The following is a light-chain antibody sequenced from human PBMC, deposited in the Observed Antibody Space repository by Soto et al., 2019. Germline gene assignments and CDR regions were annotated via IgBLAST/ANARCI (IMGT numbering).Light chain of an antibody. CDR2: GAS. CDR3: QQYHNSPRT. V-gene: IGKV3-20*01. J-gene: IGKJ1*01. Sequence: EIVLTQSPGTLSLSPGERATLTCRASQSVDSRYFAWYQQQPGQAPRLLIYGASYRATGIPDRFSGSGSGTDFTLTISRLEPEDFAMYYCQQYHNSPRTFGQGTKVEIK. CDR1: QSVDSRY.